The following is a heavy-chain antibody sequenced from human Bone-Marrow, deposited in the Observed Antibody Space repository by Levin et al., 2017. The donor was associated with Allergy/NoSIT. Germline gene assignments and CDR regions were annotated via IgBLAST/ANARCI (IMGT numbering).Heavy chain of an antibody. CDR1: GFTFNNAY. D-gene: IGHD3-3*01. Sequence: KAGGSLRLSCTVSGFTFNNAYLTWVRQAPGKGLEWVGHIKSKAVGGTATYAAPVKGRFTISRDDSKNTMYLQINSLKTEDTAVYHCTTDLGWSGGDYWGRGTLVTVSS. CDR3: TTDLGWSGGDY. CDR2: IKSKAVGGTA. V-gene: IGHV3-15*01. J-gene: IGHJ4*02.